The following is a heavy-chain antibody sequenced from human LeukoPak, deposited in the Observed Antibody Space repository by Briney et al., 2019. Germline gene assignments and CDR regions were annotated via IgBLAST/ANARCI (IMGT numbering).Heavy chain of an antibody. CDR3: ARLRFDFWSGYTHPYFDY. J-gene: IGHJ4*02. CDR2: IYYSGTT. Sequence: SETLSLTCTVSGGSISSSSYSWGWIRQPPGKGREWIGSIYYSGTTYYNPSLKSRVTISVDTSKIQFSLKLSSVAATDTAVYFCARLRFDFWSGYTHPYFDYWGQGTLVTVSS. V-gene: IGHV4-39*01. D-gene: IGHD3-3*01. CDR1: GGSISSSSYS.